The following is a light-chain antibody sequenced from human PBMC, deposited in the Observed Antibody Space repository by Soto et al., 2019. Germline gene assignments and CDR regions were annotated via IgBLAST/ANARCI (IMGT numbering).Light chain of an antibody. CDR3: SSYTSNKTYV. V-gene: IGLV2-14*01. Sequence: QSALTQPASVSGSPGQSITISCTGTSSDVGGHNFVSWYQQYPGKAPKLIIFEVSSRPSVISYRFSGSKSSNTAYLTISGLQAYDEPDYYCSSYTSNKTYVFGTGTKVTVL. J-gene: IGLJ1*01. CDR1: SSDVGGHNF. CDR2: EVS.